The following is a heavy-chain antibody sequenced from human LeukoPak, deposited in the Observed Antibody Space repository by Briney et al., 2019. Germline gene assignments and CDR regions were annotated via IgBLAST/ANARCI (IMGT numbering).Heavy chain of an antibody. CDR2: IYPSGST. CDR1: GGSISSGGYD. CDR3: AMDTGYYYYMDV. V-gene: IGHV4-61*02. D-gene: IGHD2-8*01. J-gene: IGHJ6*03. Sequence: SLSLTWTVSGGSISSGGYDWGWIRQRAGRGLEWFGGIYPSGSTNYSLSLKSRVNISVDTSKNQFSLKLSSVTAADTAVYYCAMDTGYYYYMDVWGKGTTVTISS.